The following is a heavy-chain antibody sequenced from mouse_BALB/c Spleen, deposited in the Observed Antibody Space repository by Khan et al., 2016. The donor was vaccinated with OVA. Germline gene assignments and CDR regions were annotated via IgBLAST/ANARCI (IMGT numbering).Heavy chain of an antibody. CDR2: IWADGGT. CDR1: GFSLTSYS. V-gene: IGHV2-9*02. Sequence: QVQLKESGPGLVAPSQSLSITCTVSGFSLTSYSVHWVRQPPGKGLEWLGVIWADGGTNYNSALMSRLSITKDNFKSQVFLKMNSLQSDDTAKYYCARRDDGYPEWYFDVWGAGTTVTVSS. J-gene: IGHJ1*01. D-gene: IGHD2-3*01. CDR3: ARRDDGYPEWYFDV.